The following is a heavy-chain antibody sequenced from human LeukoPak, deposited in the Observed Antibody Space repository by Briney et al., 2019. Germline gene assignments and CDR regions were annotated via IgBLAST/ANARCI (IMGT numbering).Heavy chain of an antibody. CDR3: ARRLLTGYYEF. CDR2: FYSGDTT. J-gene: IGHJ4*02. V-gene: IGHV3-66*01. D-gene: IGHD3-9*01. Sequence: GGSLRLSCAASGFTFSNYWMNWVRQAPGKGLEWVSVFYSGDTTYYANSVKGRFTISRDNSKNMLYLQMNSLRAEDTAIYYCARRLLTGYYEFWGQGTLVTVSS. CDR1: GFTFSNYW.